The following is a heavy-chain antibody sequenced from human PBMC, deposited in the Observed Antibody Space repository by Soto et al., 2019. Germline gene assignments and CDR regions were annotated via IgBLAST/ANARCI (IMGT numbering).Heavy chain of an antibody. V-gene: IGHV3-49*03. CDR3: TRAPIFSLYCSGGSCYHEPFDY. CDR2: IRSKAYGGTT. D-gene: IGHD2-15*01. CDR1: GFTFGDYA. J-gene: IGHJ4*02. Sequence: GGSLRLSCTASGFTFGDYAMSWFRQAPGKGLEWVGFIRSKAYGGTTEYAASVKGRFTISRDDSKSIAYLQMNSLKTEDTAVYYCTRAPIFSLYCSGGSCYHEPFDYWGQGTLVTVSS.